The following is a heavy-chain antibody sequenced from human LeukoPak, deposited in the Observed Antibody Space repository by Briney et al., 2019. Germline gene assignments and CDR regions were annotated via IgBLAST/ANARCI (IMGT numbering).Heavy chain of an antibody. Sequence: GGSVRVSCAASGFSFRKDGIHWGRQAPGKGLEWVASIRTDGGAKYHTDSVKGRFRLSRDNSKNTLYPHMDLLLAEDTALYYCARIGYSTSWANFYCWGQGTLITVSS. CDR1: GFSFRKDG. CDR3: ARIGYSTSWANFYC. D-gene: IGHD6-13*01. CDR2: IRTDGGAK. V-gene: IGHV3-30*02. J-gene: IGHJ4*02.